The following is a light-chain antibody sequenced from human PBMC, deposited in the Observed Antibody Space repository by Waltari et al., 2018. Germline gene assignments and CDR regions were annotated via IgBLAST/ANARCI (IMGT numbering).Light chain of an antibody. CDR3: QHYHSRPYT. Sequence: DIQLTQSPSSLSAAVGDRVTITCQATQDITTSFSWFQQKPGKAPQLLIYDASSLQAGVASRFSGTGSGTAFSVTITSLQPEDSTTYYCQHYHSRPYTFGRGTKLEIK. V-gene: IGKV1-33*01. J-gene: IGKJ2*01. CDR1: QDITTS. CDR2: DAS.